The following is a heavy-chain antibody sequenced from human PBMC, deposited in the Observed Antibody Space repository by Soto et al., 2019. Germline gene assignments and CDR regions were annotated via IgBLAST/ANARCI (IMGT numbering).Heavy chain of an antibody. V-gene: IGHV3-30-3*01. CDR1: GFTFNTYV. CDR2: ISHGGSSK. CDR3: AREDGSNGYAGTFQQ. Sequence: QVQLVEWGGGVVQPGRSLRVSCAASGFTFNTYVMHWVRQAPGKGLEWVAAISHGGSSKHYTDSVKDRFTISRDGSKNQLNQQTDSQKPEDTAVYYWAREDGSNGYAGTFQQLGQGTLVTVCS. D-gene: IGHD3-16*01. J-gene: IGHJ1*01.